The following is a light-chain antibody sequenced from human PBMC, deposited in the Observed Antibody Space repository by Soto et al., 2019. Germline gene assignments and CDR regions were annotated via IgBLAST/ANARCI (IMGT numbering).Light chain of an antibody. V-gene: IGLV2-14*01. Sequence: QSALTQPASVSGSPGQSITISCSGTSRDIGAYNLVSWYRQPPGKAPKLLIYEVRNRPSGISYRFSGSKSGTTASLTISSLLPEDEADYYCSAYTSRSTLVFGGGTKVTVL. CDR3: SAYTSRSTLV. J-gene: IGLJ2*01. CDR1: SRDIGAYNL. CDR2: EVR.